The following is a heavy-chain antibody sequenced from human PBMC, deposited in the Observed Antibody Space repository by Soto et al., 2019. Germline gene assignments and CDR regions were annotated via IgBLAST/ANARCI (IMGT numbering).Heavy chain of an antibody. D-gene: IGHD2-15*01. J-gene: IGHJ5*02. CDR2: IYHSGST. V-gene: IGHV4-4*02. CDR3: ARGFVVVVAATLNWFDP. CDR1: GGSISSSNW. Sequence: QVQLQESGPGLVKPSGTLSLTCAVSGGSISSSNWWSWVRQPPGKGLEWIGEIYHSGSTNYNPSLKSRVTISVDTSKYQFSLKLSSVTAADTAVYYCARGFVVVVAATLNWFDPWGQLTLVTVSS.